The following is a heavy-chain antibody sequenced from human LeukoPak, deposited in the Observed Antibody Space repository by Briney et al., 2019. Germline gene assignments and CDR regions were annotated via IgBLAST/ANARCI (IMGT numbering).Heavy chain of an antibody. J-gene: IGHJ4*02. Sequence: GGSLRLSCEASGFTSRFHAMTWVRQAPGKGLEWVSAISSSGGGTNYADSVKGRFTISRDNSKNTFRLQLNSLRAEDTAVYYCAKDYSDSRVADVFFEYWGQGTLVPVSS. CDR1: GFTSRFHA. D-gene: IGHD2-15*01. V-gene: IGHV3-23*01. CDR2: ISSSGGGT. CDR3: AKDYSDSRVADVFFEY.